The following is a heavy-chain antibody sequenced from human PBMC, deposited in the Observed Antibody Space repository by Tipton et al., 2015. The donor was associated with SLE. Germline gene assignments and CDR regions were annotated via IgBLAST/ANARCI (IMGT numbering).Heavy chain of an antibody. Sequence: TLSLTCAVYGGSFSGYYWSWIRQPPGKGLDWIGSIYHSGSTYYNPSLKSRVTISVDPSKNQFSLKLNSVTAADTAVYYCARTPDTIGYYYVPTNSFDPWGQGTLVTVSS. V-gene: IGHV4-38-2*01. J-gene: IGHJ5*02. CDR2: IYHSGST. CDR1: GGSFSGYY. CDR3: ARTPDTIGYYYVPTNSFDP. D-gene: IGHD3-22*01.